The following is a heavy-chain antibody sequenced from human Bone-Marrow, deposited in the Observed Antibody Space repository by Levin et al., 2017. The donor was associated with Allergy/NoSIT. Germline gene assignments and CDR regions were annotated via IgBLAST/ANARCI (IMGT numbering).Heavy chain of an antibody. V-gene: IGHV3-7*01. CDR1: GFTFDSYW. Sequence: SCAGSGFTFDSYWLTWVRQAPGKGLEWVANIKQDGSEIHYLDSVKGRFTISRDNAQNSLFLQMNSLRAEDTALYYCASLRSSSLRDWGQGTRVTVSS. J-gene: IGHJ4*02. CDR2: IKQDGSEI. D-gene: IGHD6-19*01. CDR3: ASLRSSSLRD.